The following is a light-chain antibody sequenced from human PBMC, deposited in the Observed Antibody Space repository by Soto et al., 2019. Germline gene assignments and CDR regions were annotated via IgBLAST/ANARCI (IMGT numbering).Light chain of an antibody. V-gene: IGLV2-8*01. Sequence: QSALTQPPSASGSPGQSVAISCTGTSSDVGGYNYVSWYQQHPGKAPKLMIYEVNKRPSGLPDRFSGSKSGNTASLTVSGLQAEDEADYYCSSYAGSSNVFGTGTKVPS. J-gene: IGLJ1*01. CDR2: EVN. CDR1: SSDVGGYNY. CDR3: SSYAGSSNV.